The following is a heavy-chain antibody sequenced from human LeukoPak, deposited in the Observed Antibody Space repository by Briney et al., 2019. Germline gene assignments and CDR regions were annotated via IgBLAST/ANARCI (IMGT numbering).Heavy chain of an antibody. CDR2: IYYSGST. Sequence: PSETLSLTCTVSGGSISSGGYYWSWIRQPPGKGLEWIGYIYYSGSTNYNPSLKSRVTISLDTSKNQFSLKLSSVTAADTAVYYCARSELLWFGGVNSGFDYWGQGTLVTVSS. V-gene: IGHV4-61*08. J-gene: IGHJ4*02. CDR1: GGSISSGGYY. D-gene: IGHD3-10*01. CDR3: ARSELLWFGGVNSGFDY.